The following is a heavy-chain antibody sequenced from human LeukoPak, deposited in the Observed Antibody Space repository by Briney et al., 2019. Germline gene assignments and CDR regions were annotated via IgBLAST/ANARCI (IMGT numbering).Heavy chain of an antibody. CDR1: GGTFSSYP. V-gene: IGHV1-69*01. J-gene: IGHJ4*02. CDR3: ARNSRVVSTSGLNY. Sequence: SVKVSCKVSGGTFSSYPISWVRQAPGQGLEWMGEITPIFGTPDYAQKFQGRLTITADESTTTTYMELSSLRSEDTAIYYCARNSRVVSTSGLNYWGQGTLVTVSS. CDR2: ITPIFGTP. D-gene: IGHD4-23*01.